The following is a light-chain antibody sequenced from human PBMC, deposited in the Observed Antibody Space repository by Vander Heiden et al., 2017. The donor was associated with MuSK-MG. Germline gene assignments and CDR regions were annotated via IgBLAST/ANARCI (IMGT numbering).Light chain of an antibody. J-gene: IGLJ3*02. Sequence: QSALTQPRSVSGAPGQSVTISCTGTSSDVGGYNYVSWYQQHPGKAPKVIIYGVTERPSGVPDRFSGSKSGNTASLTISGLQAEDETDYYCCSYAGSYTWVFGEGTKLTVL. CDR1: SSDVGGYNY. V-gene: IGLV2-11*01. CDR3: CSYAGSYTWV. CDR2: GVT.